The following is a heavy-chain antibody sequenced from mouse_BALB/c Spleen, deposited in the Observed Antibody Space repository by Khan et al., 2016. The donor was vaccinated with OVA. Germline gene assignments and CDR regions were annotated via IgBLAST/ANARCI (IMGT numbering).Heavy chain of an antibody. CDR3: ARMARK. J-gene: IGHJ2*01. V-gene: IGHV14-3*02. CDR2: IDPPNGNT. CDR1: GLNIKDTY. Sequence: VQLQQSGAELVKAGATVKLSCTASGLNIKDTYMHWLMQWPEQGLEWIGWIDPPNGNTKYDRKFQGKATITADTTSNTAYQQLRRLTSEDTSVYYCARMARKWGQGTTLTVPS.